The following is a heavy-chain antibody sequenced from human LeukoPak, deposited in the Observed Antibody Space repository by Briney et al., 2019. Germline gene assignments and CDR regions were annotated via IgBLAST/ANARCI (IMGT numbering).Heavy chain of an antibody. Sequence: PSETLSLTCTVSGASVSSDYWSWVRQSPGKGLEWIGYIYHSGHTMSNPSLKSRVSLSLDTSNNQFSLKLSSVTAADTAVYYCARHPFQYPFDHWGQGTVVSVSS. D-gene: IGHD2/OR15-2a*01. CDR2: IYHSGHT. J-gene: IGHJ5*02. CDR3: ARHPFQYPFDH. CDR1: GASVSSDY. V-gene: IGHV4-59*08.